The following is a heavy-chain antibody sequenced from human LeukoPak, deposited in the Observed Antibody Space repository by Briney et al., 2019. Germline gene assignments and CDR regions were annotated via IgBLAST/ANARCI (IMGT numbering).Heavy chain of an antibody. Sequence: SETLSLTCTVSGDSISSSYWSWIRQPPGKGLEWIGYIYYSGSTNYNPSLKSRVTISVDRSKNQFSLKLTYVAAADTAVYYCARDQVEVGGTWFDFGGQGTLVTVLS. CDR3: ARDQVEVGGTWFDF. CDR2: IYYSGST. D-gene: IGHD1-26*01. J-gene: IGHJ5*01. V-gene: IGHV4-59*01. CDR1: GDSISSSY.